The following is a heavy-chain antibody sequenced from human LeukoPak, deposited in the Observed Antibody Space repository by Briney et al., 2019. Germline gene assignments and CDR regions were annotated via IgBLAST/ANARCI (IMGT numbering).Heavy chain of an antibody. CDR1: GGSISSGSYY. Sequence: SETLSLTCTVSGGSISSGSYYWSWIRQPAGKGLEWIGRIYTSGSTNYNPSLKSRVTISVDTSKNQFSLKLSSVTAADTAAYYCARGIAVAGVRSWGQGTLVTVSS. V-gene: IGHV4-61*02. J-gene: IGHJ5*02. CDR3: ARGIAVAGVRS. D-gene: IGHD6-19*01. CDR2: IYTSGST.